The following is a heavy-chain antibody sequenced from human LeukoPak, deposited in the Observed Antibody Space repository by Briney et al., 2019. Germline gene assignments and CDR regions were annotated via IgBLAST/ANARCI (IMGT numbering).Heavy chain of an antibody. Sequence: GESLKISCKGSGYSFTSYCISWVRQMPGKGLEWMGRIDPSDSYTNYSPSFQGHVTISIDKSITTAYLQWSSLKASDTAMYYCARQVDVGNSYGFHFYGLDVWGQGATVTVSS. D-gene: IGHD5-18*01. V-gene: IGHV5-10-1*01. CDR3: ARQVDVGNSYGFHFYGLDV. CDR1: GYSFTSYC. J-gene: IGHJ6*02. CDR2: IDPSDSYT.